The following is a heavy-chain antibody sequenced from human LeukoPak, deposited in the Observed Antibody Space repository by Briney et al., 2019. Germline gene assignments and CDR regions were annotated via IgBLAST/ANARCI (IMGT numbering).Heavy chain of an antibody. J-gene: IGHJ4*02. V-gene: IGHV1-2*02. CDR1: GYTFTGYY. D-gene: IGHD6-6*01. CDR3: ATIDSSSSPFDY. Sequence: VSVKVSCKASGYTFTGYYMHWVRQAPGQGLEWMGWINPNSGGTNYAQKFQGRVTMTRDTSISTAYMELSRLRSDDTAVYYCATIDSSSSPFDYWGQGTLVTVSS. CDR2: INPNSGGT.